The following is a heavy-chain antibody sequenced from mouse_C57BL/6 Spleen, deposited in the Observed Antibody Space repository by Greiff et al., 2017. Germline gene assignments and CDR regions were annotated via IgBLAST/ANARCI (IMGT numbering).Heavy chain of an antibody. J-gene: IGHJ3*01. D-gene: IGHD1-1*01. CDR3: ARDYYRVRGFAY. CDR1: GFTFSSYA. CDR2: ISDGGSYT. V-gene: IGHV5-4*01. Sequence: EVHLVESGGGLVKPGGSLKLSCAASGFTFSSYAMSWVRQTPEKRLEWVATISDGGSYTYYPDNVKGRFTISRDNAKNNLYLQMSHLKSEDTAMYYCARDYYRVRGFAYWGQGTLVTVSA.